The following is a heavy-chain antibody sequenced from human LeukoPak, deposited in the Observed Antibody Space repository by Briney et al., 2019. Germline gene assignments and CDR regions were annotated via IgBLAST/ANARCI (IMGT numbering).Heavy chain of an antibody. D-gene: IGHD3-16*01. V-gene: IGHV1-18*01. J-gene: IGHJ6*02. CDR1: GYTFTAYG. Sequence: ASVKVSCKASGYTFTAYGVSWVRQAPGLGLEWMGWISANNGNTNYAQKFQGRVTMTTDTSTSTVYMELRSLRSDDTAVYYCTRDFPRLATYFYYAMDVWGQGTTVTVSS. CDR2: ISANNGNT. CDR3: TRDFPRLATYFYYAMDV.